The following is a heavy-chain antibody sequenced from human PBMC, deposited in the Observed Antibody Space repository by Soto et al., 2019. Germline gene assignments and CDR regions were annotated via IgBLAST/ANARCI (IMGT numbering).Heavy chain of an antibody. V-gene: IGHV3-30-3*01. Sequence: ESGGGVVQPGRSLRLSCAASGFTFSSYAMHWVRQAPGKGLEWVAVISYDGSNKYYADSVKGRFTISRDNSKNTLYLQMNSLRAEDTAVYYCARDAYTVSWDYWGQGTLVTVSS. J-gene: IGHJ4*02. CDR3: ARDAYTVSWDY. CDR2: ISYDGSNK. D-gene: IGHD4-4*01. CDR1: GFTFSSYA.